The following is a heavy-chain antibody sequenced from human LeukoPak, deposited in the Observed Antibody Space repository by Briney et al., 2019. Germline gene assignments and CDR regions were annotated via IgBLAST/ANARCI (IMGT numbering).Heavy chain of an antibody. D-gene: IGHD3-10*01. CDR2: ISAYNGNT. J-gene: IGHJ4*02. CDR1: GYTFTSYG. V-gene: IGHV1-18*01. Sequence: ASVKASCKASGYTFTSYGISLVRHAPGQGLEWMGWISAYNGNTNYAQKLQGRVTMTTDTSTSTAYMELRSLRSDDTAVYYCASWIVGEDYYGSGSYYPSWGQGTLVTVSS. CDR3: ASWIVGEDYYGSGSYYPS.